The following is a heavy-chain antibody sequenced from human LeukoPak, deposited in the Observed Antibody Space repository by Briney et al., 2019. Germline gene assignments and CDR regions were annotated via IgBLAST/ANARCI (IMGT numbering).Heavy chain of an antibody. V-gene: IGHV3-23*01. CDR3: AKAYTIFGVVIDGFDY. CDR1: GFTISSYA. J-gene: IGHJ4*02. CDR2: ISGSGGST. Sequence: GGSLRLSCAASGFTISSYAMSWVRQAPGKGLEWVSAISGSGGSTYYADSVKGRFTISRDNSKNTLYLQMNSLRAEDTAVYYCAKAYTIFGVVIDGFDYWGQGTLVTVSS. D-gene: IGHD3-3*01.